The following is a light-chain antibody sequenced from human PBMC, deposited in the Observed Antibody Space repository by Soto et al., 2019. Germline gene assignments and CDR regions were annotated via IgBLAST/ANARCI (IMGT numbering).Light chain of an antibody. V-gene: IGLV1-40*01. CDR1: SSNIGAGSD. CDR2: GNT. Sequence: QSVLTQPPSISGAPGQRVTISCTGSSSNIGAGSDVHWYHQLPGTAPKLLIYGNTNRPSGVPDRFSGSKSGTSASLAIAGLQTEDEGDYYCRSYASSSTYVFGTGTKLTVL. J-gene: IGLJ1*01. CDR3: RSYASSSTYV.